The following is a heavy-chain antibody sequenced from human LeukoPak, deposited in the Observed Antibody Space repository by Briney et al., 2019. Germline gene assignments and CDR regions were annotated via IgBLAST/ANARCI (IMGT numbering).Heavy chain of an antibody. CDR1: GFTFSSYG. CDR2: ISYDGSNK. CDR3: AKGYCSSTSCYFNWFDP. D-gene: IGHD2-2*01. Sequence: GGSLRLSCAASGFTFSSYGMHWVRQAPGKGLEWVAVISYDGSNKYYADSVKGRFTISRDNSKNTLYLQMNSLRAEDTAVYYCAKGYCSSTSCYFNWFDPWGQGTLVTVSP. V-gene: IGHV3-30*18. J-gene: IGHJ5*02.